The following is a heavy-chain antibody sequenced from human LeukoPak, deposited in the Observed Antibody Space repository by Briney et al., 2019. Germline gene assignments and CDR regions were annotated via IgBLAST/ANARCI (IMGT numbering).Heavy chain of an antibody. Sequence: GASVKVSCKVSGYTLTELSMHWVRQAPGKGLEWMGGFDPEDGETIYAQKFQGRVTMTKDTSTDTAYMELSSLRSEDTAVYYCATVNSGSYLNFDYWGQGTLVTVSS. CDR2: FDPEDGET. CDR3: ATVNSGSYLNFDY. D-gene: IGHD1-26*01. J-gene: IGHJ4*02. CDR1: GYTLTELS. V-gene: IGHV1-24*01.